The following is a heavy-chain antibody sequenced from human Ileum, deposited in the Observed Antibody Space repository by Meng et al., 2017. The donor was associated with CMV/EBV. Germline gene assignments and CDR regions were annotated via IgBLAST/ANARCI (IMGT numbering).Heavy chain of an antibody. CDR2: VYHPGPT. V-gene: IGHV4-61*08. D-gene: IGHD2/OR15-2a*01. Sequence: GQLQEAGRTIVHPSETRALPCTVAADCSLSVDHYWRGLRQAPGKGLEWLAPVYHPGPTNYNPSLKSRITISVDTAKNQTSLKVSSVTGADTAIYYCADNVSTAGVYCGRGTLVTVSS. J-gene: IGHJ4*02. CDR1: ADCSLSVDHY. CDR3: ADNVSTAGVY.